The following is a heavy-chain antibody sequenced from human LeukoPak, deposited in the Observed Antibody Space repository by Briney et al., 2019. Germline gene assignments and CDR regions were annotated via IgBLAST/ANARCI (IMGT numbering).Heavy chain of an antibody. CDR2: ISSSSSYI. Sequence: PGGSLRLSCAASGFTFSSYSMNWVRQAPGKGLEWVPSISSSSSYIYYADSVKGRFTISRDNAKNSLYLQMNSLRAEDTAVYYCARDLVVPAAAHYYYYYYMDVWGKGTTVTVSS. CDR1: GFTFSSYS. CDR3: ARDLVVPAAAHYYYYYYMDV. V-gene: IGHV3-21*01. J-gene: IGHJ6*03. D-gene: IGHD2-2*01.